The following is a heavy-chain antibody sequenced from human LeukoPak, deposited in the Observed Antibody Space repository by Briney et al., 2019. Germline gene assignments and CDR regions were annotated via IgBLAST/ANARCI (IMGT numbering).Heavy chain of an antibody. Sequence: PGGSLRLSCAASGFTFSGYAMHWVRQAPGKGLEWVAVISSDGSNKYYADSVKGQFTISRDNSNSTLYLQMNSLRPEDTAVYYCARGAGTTVYYMDVWGKGTTVTVSS. CDR3: ARGAGTTVYYMDV. CDR1: GFTFSGYA. CDR2: ISSDGSNK. J-gene: IGHJ6*03. D-gene: IGHD1-7*01. V-gene: IGHV3-30*01.